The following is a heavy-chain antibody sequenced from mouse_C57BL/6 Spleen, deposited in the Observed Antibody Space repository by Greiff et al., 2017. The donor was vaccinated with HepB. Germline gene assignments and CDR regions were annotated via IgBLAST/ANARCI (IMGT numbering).Heavy chain of an antibody. V-gene: IGHV1-81*01. D-gene: IGHD2-5*01. Sequence: QQQSGAELARPGASVKLSCKASGYTFTSYGISWVKQRTGQGLEWIGEIYPRSGNTYYNEKFKGKATLTADKSSSTAYMELRSLTSEDSAVYFCARRVTTGGYYAMDYWGQGTSVTVSS. CDR1: GYTFTSYG. CDR3: ARRVTTGGYYAMDY. CDR2: IYPRSGNT. J-gene: IGHJ4*01.